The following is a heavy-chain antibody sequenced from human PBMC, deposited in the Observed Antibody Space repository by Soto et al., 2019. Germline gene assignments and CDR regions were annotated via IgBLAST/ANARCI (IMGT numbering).Heavy chain of an antibody. D-gene: IGHD3-22*01. V-gene: IGHV3-48*02. J-gene: IGHJ4*02. Sequence: GGSLRLSCAASGFTFSSYSMNWVRQAPGKGLEWVSYISSSSSTIYYADSVKGRFTISRDNAKNSLYLQMNSLRDEDTAVYYCARDGNDYDSSGYRRLIYDWGQGTLVTVSS. CDR2: ISSSSSTI. CDR3: ARDGNDYDSSGYRRLIYD. CDR1: GFTFSSYS.